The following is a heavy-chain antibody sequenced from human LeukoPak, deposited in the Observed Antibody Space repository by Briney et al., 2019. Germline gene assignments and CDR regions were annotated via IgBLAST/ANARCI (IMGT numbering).Heavy chain of an antibody. Sequence: ASVKVSCKASGYTFTSYDNNWVRQATGQGLEWMGWMNPNRGNTGYAHKFQGRVPMNRKTSISTAYMELSSLRSEGTAVYYCARGLSIAAAVTCQFGPWGQGTLVTVSP. CDR2: MNPNRGNT. V-gene: IGHV1-8*01. CDR3: ARGLSIAAAVTCQFGP. D-gene: IGHD6-13*01. CDR1: GYTFTSYD. J-gene: IGHJ5*02.